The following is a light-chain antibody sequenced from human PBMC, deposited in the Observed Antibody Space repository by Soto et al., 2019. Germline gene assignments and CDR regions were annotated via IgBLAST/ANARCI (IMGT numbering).Light chain of an antibody. Sequence: QSVLTQSSSASASLGSSVKLTRTLSSGHSSHIIAWHHQQPGKAPRYLMKLEGSGSYNKGSGVPDRFSGSSSGADRYLTISNLQFEDEANYYCETWDSNTRVFGGGTKVTVL. CDR2: LEGSGSY. CDR1: SGHSSHI. J-gene: IGLJ2*01. CDR3: ETWDSNTRV. V-gene: IGLV4-60*02.